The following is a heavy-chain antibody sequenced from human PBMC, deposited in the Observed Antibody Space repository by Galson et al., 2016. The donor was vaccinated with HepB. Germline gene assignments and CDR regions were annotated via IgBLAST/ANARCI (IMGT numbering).Heavy chain of an antibody. D-gene: IGHD3-10*01. CDR2: VSWNGGVI. CDR1: GFSLNDHA. CDR3: AKDMGGQVYGSGRSIRYYYAMDV. J-gene: IGHJ6*02. Sequence: SLRLSCATSGFSLNDHAMHWVRQAPGEGLEWVAGVSWNGGVIGYADSVKGRFTLSRDMASNSLYLQMDSLRPDDTALYFCAKDMGGQVYGSGRSIRYYYAMDVWGQGTTVTVSS. V-gene: IGHV3-9*01.